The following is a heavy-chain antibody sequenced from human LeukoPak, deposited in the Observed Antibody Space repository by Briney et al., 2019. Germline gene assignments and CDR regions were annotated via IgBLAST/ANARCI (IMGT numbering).Heavy chain of an antibody. D-gene: IGHD6-19*01. Sequence: PGGSLRLSCAASGFTFSSYGVSWVRQAPGKGLEWVSGISGSGDSTYYADSVEGRFTISRDNSKNTLYLQMNSLRAEDTAVYYCAKDDTVAVAAFLDYWGQGTLVTVSS. CDR3: AKDDTVAVAAFLDY. V-gene: IGHV3-23*01. CDR2: ISGSGDST. J-gene: IGHJ4*02. CDR1: GFTFSSYG.